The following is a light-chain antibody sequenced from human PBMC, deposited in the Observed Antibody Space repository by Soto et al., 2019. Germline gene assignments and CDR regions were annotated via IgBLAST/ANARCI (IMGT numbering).Light chain of an antibody. J-gene: IGKJ1*01. Sequence: EIVLTQSPGTLSLSPGDRATLSCRASQSVSNNYLAWYQQKPGQAPRLLIYGASNRATGIPDRFSGSGSGTDFTLTISRLEPEDFAVYYCQQYGSSGTFGQGTKGDMK. CDR2: GAS. CDR3: QQYGSSGT. V-gene: IGKV3-20*01. CDR1: QSVSNNY.